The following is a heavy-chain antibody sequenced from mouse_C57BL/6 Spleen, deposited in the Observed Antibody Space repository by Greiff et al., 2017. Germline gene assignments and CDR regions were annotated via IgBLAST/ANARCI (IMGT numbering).Heavy chain of an antibody. J-gene: IGHJ2*01. D-gene: IGHD2-4*01. CDR2: IDPSDSYT. CDR1: GYTFTSYW. Sequence: QVQLQQPGAELVMPGASVKLSCKASGYTFTSYWMHWVKQRPGQGLEWIGEIDPSDSYTNYNQKFKGKSTLTVDKSSSTAYMQLSSLTSEDSAVYYCARKNYDYDRGYYFDYWGQGTTLTVSS. V-gene: IGHV1-69*01. CDR3: ARKNYDYDRGYYFDY.